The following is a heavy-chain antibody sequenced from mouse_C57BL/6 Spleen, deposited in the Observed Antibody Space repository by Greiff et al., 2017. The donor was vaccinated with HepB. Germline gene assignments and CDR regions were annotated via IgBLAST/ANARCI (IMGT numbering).Heavy chain of an antibody. J-gene: IGHJ3*01. CDR1: GFTFSSYA. CDR3: TREYYGNYEEVWFAY. D-gene: IGHD2-1*01. V-gene: IGHV5-9-1*02. Sequence: EVMLVESGEGLVKPGGSLKLSCAASGFTFSSYAMSWVRQTPEKRLEWVAYISSGGDYIYYADTVKGRFTISRDNARNTLYLQMSSLKSEDTAMYYCTREYYGNYEEVWFAYWGQGTLVTVSA. CDR2: ISSGGDYI.